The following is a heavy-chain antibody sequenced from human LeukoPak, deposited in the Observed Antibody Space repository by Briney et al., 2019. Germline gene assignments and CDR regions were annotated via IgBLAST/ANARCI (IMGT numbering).Heavy chain of an antibody. CDR2: IRAKTHDGTA. CDR3: TRGQLYPYGPEFDF. V-gene: IGHV3-49*04. Sequence: GGSLRLSCTTSGFNFGDYNMNWVRQAPGKGLEWVGYIRAKTHDGTADYAASVKVRFTISRDDSKSIAYLQMTGLKSEDTAVYYCTRGQLYPYGPEFDFWGQGTLVTVSS. J-gene: IGHJ4*02. CDR1: GFNFGDYN. D-gene: IGHD3-10*01.